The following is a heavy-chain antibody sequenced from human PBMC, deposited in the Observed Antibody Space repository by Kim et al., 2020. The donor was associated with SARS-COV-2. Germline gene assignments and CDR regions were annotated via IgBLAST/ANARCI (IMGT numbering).Heavy chain of an antibody. CDR3: ASGGGYVVYEYMVV. Sequence: SETLSLTCIVSGDSITNHYWSWIRQPPGKGLEWIGYIYYSGSTRYSPSLKSRVTISVDTSTNQFSLELSSVTAADTAAYYCASGGGYVVYEYMVVWGRGT. D-gene: IGHD2-15*01. V-gene: IGHV4-59*11. CDR2: IYYSGST. J-gene: IGHJ6*03. CDR1: GDSITNHY.